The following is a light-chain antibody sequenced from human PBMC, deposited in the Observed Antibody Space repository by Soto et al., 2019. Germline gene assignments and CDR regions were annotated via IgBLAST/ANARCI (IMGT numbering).Light chain of an antibody. CDR3: QSYDSSLSVSV. V-gene: IGLV1-40*01. Sequence: QAVVTQPPSVSGAPGQRVTISCTGSSSNIGASYAVHWYQQLPGTAPKLLIYGNSNRPSGVPDRFSGSKSGTSASLAITGLQAEDEADYYCQSYDSSLSVSVFGGGTKLTVL. CDR2: GNS. CDR1: SSNIGASYA. J-gene: IGLJ3*02.